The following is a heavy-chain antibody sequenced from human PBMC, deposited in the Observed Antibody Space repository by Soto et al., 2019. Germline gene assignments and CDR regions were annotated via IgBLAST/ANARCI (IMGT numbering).Heavy chain of an antibody. CDR1: FTSED. J-gene: IGHJ6*02. D-gene: IGHD6-19*01. CDR2: MNPNSGNT. V-gene: IGHV1-8*01. CDR3: ARGPGSSDWRFSYYYMDV. Sequence: QVQLVQSGAEVKKPGASVKVSCTFTSEDINWVRQATGQGLEWMGWMNPNSGNTRYAQKFQGRVTMTRNTSNFTAYMELSSLRSEDTAVYYCARGPGSSDWRFSYYYMDVWGQGTTVTVSS.